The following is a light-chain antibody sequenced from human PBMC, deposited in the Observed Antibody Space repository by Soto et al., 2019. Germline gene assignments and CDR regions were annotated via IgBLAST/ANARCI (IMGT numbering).Light chain of an antibody. CDR3: QTWGTGSWV. CDR1: SGHSSYA. V-gene: IGLV4-69*01. CDR2: LNSDGSH. J-gene: IGLJ3*02. Sequence: QLVLTRSPSASASLGASVKLTCTLSSGHSSYAIAWHQQQPEKGPRYLMKLNSDGSHSKGDGIPDRSSGSSSGAERYLTISSLQSEDEADYYCQTWGTGSWVFGGGTKLTVL.